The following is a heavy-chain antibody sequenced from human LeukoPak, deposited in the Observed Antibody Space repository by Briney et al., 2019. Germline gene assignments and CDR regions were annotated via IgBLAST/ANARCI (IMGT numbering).Heavy chain of an antibody. CDR1: GFTFSSYS. Sequence: GGSLRLSCAASGFTFSSYSMNWVRQAPGKGLEWVSYISSSSSTIYYADSVKGRFTISRDNAKNSLYLQMNSLRAEDTAVYYCARDLGYGGNGGRFDYWGQGTLVTVSS. CDR3: ARDLGYGGNGGRFDY. D-gene: IGHD2-15*01. V-gene: IGHV3-48*01. J-gene: IGHJ4*02. CDR2: ISSSSSTI.